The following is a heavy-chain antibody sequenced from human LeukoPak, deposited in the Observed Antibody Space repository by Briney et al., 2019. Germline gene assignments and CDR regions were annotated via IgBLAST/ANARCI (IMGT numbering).Heavy chain of an antibody. CDR3: AKVAGYGDEGDFDY. CDR2: ISYDGSNK. D-gene: IGHD4-17*01. V-gene: IGHV3-30*18. Sequence: PGGSLRLSCAASGFTFSSYGMHWVRQAPGKGLEWVAVISYDGSNKYYADSVKGRFTISRDNSKNTLYLQMNSLRAEDTAVYYCAKVAGYGDEGDFDYWGQGTLVTVSS. J-gene: IGHJ4*02. CDR1: GFTFSSYG.